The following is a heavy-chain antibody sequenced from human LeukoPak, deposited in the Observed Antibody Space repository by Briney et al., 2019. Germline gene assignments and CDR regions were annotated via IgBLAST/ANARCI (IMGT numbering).Heavy chain of an antibody. J-gene: IGHJ4*02. CDR1: GYTFTSYY. Sequence: ASVKVSCKASGYTFTSYYMHWVRQAPGQGLEWMGIINPSGGSTSYAQKFQGRVTMTRDTSTSTVYMELSSLRSEDTAVYYCARDHGFGYDILTGLAGYWGQGTLVTVSS. CDR3: ARDHGFGYDILTGLAGY. CDR2: INPSGGST. V-gene: IGHV1-46*01. D-gene: IGHD3-9*01.